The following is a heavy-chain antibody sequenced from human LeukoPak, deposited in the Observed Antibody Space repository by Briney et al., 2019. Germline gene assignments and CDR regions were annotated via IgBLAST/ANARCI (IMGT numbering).Heavy chain of an antibody. V-gene: IGHV3-21*01. J-gene: IGHJ6*03. CDR3: AREAPASIVVVPAAIAALTGGYYYYYVDV. CDR2: ISSSSSYI. Sequence: GGSPRLSCAASGFTFSSYSMNWVRQAPGKGLEWVSSISSSSSYIYYADSVKGRFTISRDNAKNSLYLQMNSLRAEDTAVYYCAREAPASIVVVPAAIAALTGGYYYYYVDVWGKGTTVTVSS. D-gene: IGHD2-2*02. CDR1: GFTFSSYS.